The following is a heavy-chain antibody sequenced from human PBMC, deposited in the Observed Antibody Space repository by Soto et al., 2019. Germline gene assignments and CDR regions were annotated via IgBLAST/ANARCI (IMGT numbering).Heavy chain of an antibody. D-gene: IGHD6-6*01. Sequence: EGSLRLSCAASGFSFSSDGMHWVRQAPGKGLEWVAVIWYDGSNKYYADSVKGRFTISRDNSKNTLYLQMNSLRAEDTAVYYCARESRRLVLYYYGMDVCGKXTTVTV. CDR3: ARESRRLVLYYYGMDV. CDR1: GFSFSSDG. J-gene: IGHJ6*04. V-gene: IGHV3-33*01. CDR2: IWYDGSNK.